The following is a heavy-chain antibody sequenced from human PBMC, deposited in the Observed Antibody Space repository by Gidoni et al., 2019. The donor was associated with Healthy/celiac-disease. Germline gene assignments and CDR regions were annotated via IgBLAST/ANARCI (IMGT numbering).Heavy chain of an antibody. J-gene: IGHJ4*02. CDR2: HIPIFGTA. Sequence: QVQLVQSGAEVKKHGFSVKVSCKASGGTFSSNAISWVRQAPGQGLEWMGGHIPIFGTANYAQKLQGIVRITADESTSTAYMELSSLRSEDTAVYYCARGPYYDFWSGYHPIDYWGQGTLVTVSS. CDR3: ARGPYYDFWSGYHPIDY. CDR1: GGTFSSNA. V-gene: IGHV1-69*01. D-gene: IGHD3-3*01.